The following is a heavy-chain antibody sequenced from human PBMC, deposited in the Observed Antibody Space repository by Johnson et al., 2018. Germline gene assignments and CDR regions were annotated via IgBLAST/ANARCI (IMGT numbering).Heavy chain of an antibody. CDR1: GFSFEDHA. V-gene: IGHV3-23*04. J-gene: IGHJ1*01. CDR2: ISFSGTT. CDR3: AKDPHDSSWYRYFQH. D-gene: IGHD6-13*01. Sequence: VQLVQSGGGLVQPGRSLRLSCAASGFSFEDHAMYWVRQAPGKGLEWVSGISFSGTTKYADSVKGRFTFSRDSSRDTLYLQMNSLRAEDTAVYYCAKDPHDSSWYRYFQHWGQGTLVTVSA.